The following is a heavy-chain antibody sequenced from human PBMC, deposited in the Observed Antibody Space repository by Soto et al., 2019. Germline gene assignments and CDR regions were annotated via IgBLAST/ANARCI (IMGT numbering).Heavy chain of an antibody. CDR2: IKSTTDGGTT. CDR3: TTAPYIWGSYGQNY. D-gene: IGHD3-16*01. J-gene: IGHJ4*02. CDR1: GFTFSNAW. Sequence: GSLGLSCAASGFTFSNAWMSWVRQAPGKGLEWVGRIKSTTDGGTTDYTAPVKGRFTISRGDSKYTLYLQMNSLKTEDTAVYYCTTAPYIWGSYGQNYWGQGTLVTVSS. V-gene: IGHV3-15*01.